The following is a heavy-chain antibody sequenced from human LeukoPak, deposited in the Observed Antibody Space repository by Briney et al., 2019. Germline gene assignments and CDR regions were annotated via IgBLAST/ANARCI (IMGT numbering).Heavy chain of an antibody. V-gene: IGHV1-2*06. CDR2: INPNTGGT. CDR3: ARVFVVGTTEYNWFDP. D-gene: IGHD1-26*01. Sequence: ASVKVSCKASGYTFIAYYMHWVRQAPGQGPEWMGRINPNTGGTVYAQMFQGRVTMTRDTSINTAYMELSSLTSDDTAVYYCARVFVVGTTEYNWFDPWGQGALVTVSS. CDR1: GYTFIAYY. J-gene: IGHJ5*02.